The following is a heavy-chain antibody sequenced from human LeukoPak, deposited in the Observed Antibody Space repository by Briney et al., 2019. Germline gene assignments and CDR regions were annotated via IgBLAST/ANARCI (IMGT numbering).Heavy chain of an antibody. J-gene: IGHJ4*02. Sequence: PGGSLRLSCAASGFTFSSYWMHWVRQAPGKGLVWVSRINSDGSSTSYADSVKGRFTISRDNAKNTLYLQMNSLRAEDTAVYYSARFLNYCSSTSCYVRVFDYWGQGTLVTVSS. CDR3: ARFLNYCSSTSCYVRVFDY. D-gene: IGHD2-2*01. CDR2: INSDGSST. CDR1: GFTFSSYW. V-gene: IGHV3-74*01.